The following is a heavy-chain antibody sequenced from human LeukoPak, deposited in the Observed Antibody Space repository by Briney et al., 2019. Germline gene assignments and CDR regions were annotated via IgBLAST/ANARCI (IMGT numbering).Heavy chain of an antibody. Sequence: PGGSLRLSCAASAFTFSSYGMHWVRQAPGKGLEWVAFIRYDGINKYYADSVEGRISISRDNSKNTLYLQMNSLRAEDTAVYYCARSSGWYVRYFDYWGQGTLVTVSS. CDR3: ARSSGWYVRYFDY. D-gene: IGHD6-19*01. V-gene: IGHV3-30*02. CDR1: AFTFSSYG. J-gene: IGHJ4*02. CDR2: IRYDGINK.